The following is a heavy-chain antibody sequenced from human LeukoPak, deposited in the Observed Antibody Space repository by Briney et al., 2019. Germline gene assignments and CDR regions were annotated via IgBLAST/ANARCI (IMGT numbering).Heavy chain of an antibody. CDR2: INGGNSDT. J-gene: IGHJ4*02. CDR1: GFTMSNNA. V-gene: IGHV3-23*01. CDR3: AKDLLRWAFDY. Sequence: GGSLRLSCAASGFTMSNNAMSWVRQAPGKGLEWVSAINGGNSDTNYAESVKGRFTISRDNSRNTLYLQMNSLRAEDTAVYYCAKDLLRWAFDYWGQGTLVTVSS. D-gene: IGHD2-15*01.